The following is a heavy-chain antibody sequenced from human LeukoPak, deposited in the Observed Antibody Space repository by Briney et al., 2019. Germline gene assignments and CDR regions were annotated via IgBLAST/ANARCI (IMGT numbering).Heavy chain of an antibody. V-gene: IGHV6-1*01. Sequence: ASQTLSLTCDISGDSVSSGSGGWNWIRQSPSRGLEWLGRIYYRSQWYNDDAVSVKGRISINPDTAKNQFSLHLNSVTPDDTAVYYCARVPGPMVRGVIMGYYYYYMDVWGKGTTVTISS. D-gene: IGHD3-10*01. CDR1: GDSVSSGSGG. CDR2: IYYRSQWYN. J-gene: IGHJ6*03. CDR3: ARVPGPMVRGVIMGYYYYYMDV.